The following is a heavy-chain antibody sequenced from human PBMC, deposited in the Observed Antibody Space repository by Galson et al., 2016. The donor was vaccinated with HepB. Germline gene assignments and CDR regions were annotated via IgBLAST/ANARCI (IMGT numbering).Heavy chain of an antibody. CDR2: TYYRSMWYY. V-gene: IGHV6-1*01. Sequence: CAISGDSVSTDSATWNWIGQSPSRGLEWLGRTYYRSMWYYDYAVSLNGRIIINPDTSKNQFSLQLSSVTPEDTAVYYCARGPHLKYHGMDVWGQGTTVTVSS. CDR1: GDSVSTDSAT. J-gene: IGHJ6*02. CDR3: ARGPHLKYHGMDV.